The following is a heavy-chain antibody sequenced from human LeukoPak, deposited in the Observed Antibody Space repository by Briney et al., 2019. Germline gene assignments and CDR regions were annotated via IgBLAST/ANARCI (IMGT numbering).Heavy chain of an antibody. V-gene: IGHV3-64D*06. Sequence: PGGSLRLSCSASGFTFSSYAMHWVRQAPGKGLEYVSAISSNGGSTYYADSVKGRFTISRDNSKNTLYLQMSSLRAEDTAVYYCVKEYSSSPYYFDYWGQGTLVTVSS. CDR2: ISSNGGST. CDR1: GFTFSSYA. J-gene: IGHJ4*02. CDR3: VKEYSSSPYYFDY. D-gene: IGHD6-13*01.